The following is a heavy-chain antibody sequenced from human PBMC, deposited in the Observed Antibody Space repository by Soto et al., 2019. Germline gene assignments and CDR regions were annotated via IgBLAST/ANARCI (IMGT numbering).Heavy chain of an antibody. V-gene: IGHV4-30-4*01. CDR3: ASSLLRYSGRYYLFDY. J-gene: IGHJ4*02. D-gene: IGHD1-26*01. Sequence: SETLSLTCTVSGGSISSGDYYWSWIRQPPGKGLEWIGYIYYSGSTNYNPSLKSRVTISVDTSKNQFSLKLSSVTAADTAVYYCASSLLRYSGRYYLFDYWGQGILVTVSS. CDR1: GGSISSGDYY. CDR2: IYYSGST.